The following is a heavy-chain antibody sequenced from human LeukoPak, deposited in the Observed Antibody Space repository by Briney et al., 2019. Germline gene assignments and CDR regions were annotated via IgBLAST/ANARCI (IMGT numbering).Heavy chain of an antibody. J-gene: IGHJ3*02. V-gene: IGHV4-59*11. CDR3: AGYCSGPGCSSDTFDI. Sequence: SSETLSLTCTVSTGSFTSHYWSWIRQPPGKGLEWIAHIYYSGSTNYNPSLRSRVSMSVDTSKRQFSLSLSSVTAADTAVYYCAGYCSGPGCSSDTFDIWGQGTRVTVSS. D-gene: IGHD2-15*01. CDR2: IYYSGST. CDR1: TGSFTSHY.